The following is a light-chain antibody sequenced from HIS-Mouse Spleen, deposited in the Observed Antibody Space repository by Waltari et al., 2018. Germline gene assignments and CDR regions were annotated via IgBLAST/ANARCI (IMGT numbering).Light chain of an antibody. J-gene: IGLJ1*01. CDR3: SSYAGSIYV. CDR1: SSDVGGYNY. Sequence: QSALTQPPSASGSPGQSVTISCTGTSSDVGGYNYVSWYQQHPGKAPKLLIYEGSKRPSGVPDRFSGSKSGNTASLTVSGLQAEDEADYYCSSYAGSIYVFGTGTKVTVL. CDR2: EGS. V-gene: IGLV2-8*01.